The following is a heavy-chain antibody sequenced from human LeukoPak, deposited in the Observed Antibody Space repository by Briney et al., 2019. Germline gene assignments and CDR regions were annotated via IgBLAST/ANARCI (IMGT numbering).Heavy chain of an antibody. D-gene: IGHD1-26*01. CDR2: IRYDGSNK. J-gene: IGHJ6*03. CDR3: AKGEQQVHYYFRDV. V-gene: IGHV3-30*02. CDR1: GFTFSSYG. Sequence: GGSLTLSCAASGFTFSSYGKHLVRQAPGKGLEWVAFIRYDGSNKYYADSVKGRFTISRDNSKNTLYLQMNSQRAEDTAVYYCAKGEQQVHYYFRDVWGKGTTATVSS.